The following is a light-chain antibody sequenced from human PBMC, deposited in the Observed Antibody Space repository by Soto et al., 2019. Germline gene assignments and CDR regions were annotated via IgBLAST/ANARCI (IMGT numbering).Light chain of an antibody. V-gene: IGKV3-20*01. Sequence: IVLTQSRGTRSWSPAEAATLSCRASQSVSSRSLASYQQKPGQAPRLLMYGASTRATGIPDRFSGSGSGTDFTLTISRLEPEDFAVYYCQEYGSSPRTWTFGQGTKVDIK. J-gene: IGKJ1*01. CDR1: QSVSSRS. CDR3: QEYGSSPRTWT. CDR2: GAS.